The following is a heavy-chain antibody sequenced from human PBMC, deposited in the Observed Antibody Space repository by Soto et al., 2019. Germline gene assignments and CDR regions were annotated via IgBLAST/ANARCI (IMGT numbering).Heavy chain of an antibody. CDR1: GFSFSSYG. CDR2: IWYDGSNK. D-gene: IGHD3-10*01. CDR3: ARDPTSGAMVRGNMDV. J-gene: IGHJ6*02. V-gene: IGHV3-33*01. Sequence: QVQLVESGGGVVQPGRSLRLSCAVSGFSFSSYGMHWVRQAPGKGLEWVAVIWYDGSNKYYADSVKGRFTISRDNSKNTLYLQMNSLRVEDTAVYYCARDPTSGAMVRGNMDVWGQVTTVTVSS.